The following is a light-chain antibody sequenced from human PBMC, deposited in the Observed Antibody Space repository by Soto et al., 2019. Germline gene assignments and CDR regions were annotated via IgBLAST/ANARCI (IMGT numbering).Light chain of an antibody. CDR3: QQRSNWPLT. J-gene: IGKJ4*01. Sequence: DIQMTQSASSLSASVRDRLTIAFRASQSISSYLNWYQQKPGKAPNLLIYGASTLQSGVPSRFSGSGSGTDFTLTISSLEPEDFAVYYCQQRSNWPLTFGGGTKV. CDR1: QSISSY. CDR2: GAS. V-gene: IGKV1-39*01.